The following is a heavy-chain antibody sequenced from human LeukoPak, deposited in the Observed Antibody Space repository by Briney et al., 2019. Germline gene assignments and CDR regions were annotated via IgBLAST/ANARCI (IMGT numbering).Heavy chain of an antibody. J-gene: IGHJ4*02. CDR2: TYYSTKWYN. D-gene: IGHD3-9*01. CDR3: ATGYQLPY. Sequence: SQTLSLTCAISGDSVTATTSAWNWIRHSPSIGPEWLGRTYYSTKWYNDYAVSVQSRIIISADPSKNQFSLQLKSVTPEDTAVYYCATGYQLPYWGQGTRVTVYS. CDR1: GDSVTATTSA. V-gene: IGHV6-1*01.